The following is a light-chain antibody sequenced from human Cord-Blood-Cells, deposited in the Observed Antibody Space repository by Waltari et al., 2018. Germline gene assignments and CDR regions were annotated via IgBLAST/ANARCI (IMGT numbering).Light chain of an antibody. CDR2: YDS. Sequence: SYVLTQPPSVSVAPGKTARITCGGNNIGSKSVQGYQEKPGQAPVLVTYYDSDRPSGIPERFSGSNSGNTATLTISRVEAGDEADYYCQVWDSSRDHYVFGTGTKVTVL. CDR1: NIGSKS. CDR3: QVWDSSRDHYV. J-gene: IGLJ1*01. V-gene: IGLV3-21*04.